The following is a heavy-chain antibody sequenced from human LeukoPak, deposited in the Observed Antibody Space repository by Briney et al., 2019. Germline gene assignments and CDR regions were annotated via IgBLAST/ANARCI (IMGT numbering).Heavy chain of an antibody. CDR2: IYHNGST. CDR1: GYSISSGYY. Sequence: SETLSLTCTVSGYSISSGYYWGWIRQPPGKGLEWIGNIYHNGSTDYNPSLKSRVTISVDTSKNQFSLKLSSVTAADTAVYYCARRPNHYDTSGYDYWGQGTLVTVSS. D-gene: IGHD3-22*01. V-gene: IGHV4-38-2*02. CDR3: ARRPNHYDTSGYDY. J-gene: IGHJ4*02.